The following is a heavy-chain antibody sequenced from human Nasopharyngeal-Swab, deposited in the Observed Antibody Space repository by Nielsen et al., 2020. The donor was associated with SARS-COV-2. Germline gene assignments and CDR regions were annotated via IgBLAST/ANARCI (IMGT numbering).Heavy chain of an antibody. CDR3: ASASGYCSGGSCYVHAFDI. J-gene: IGHJ3*02. CDR1: GGSISSSSYY. Sequence: SETLSFTCTVSGGSISSSSYYWGWIRQPPGKGLEWIGSIYYSGSIYYNPSLKSRVTISVDTSKNQFSLKLSSVTAADTAVYYCASASGYCSGGSCYVHAFDIWGQGTMVTVSS. V-gene: IGHV4-39*01. D-gene: IGHD2-15*01. CDR2: IYYSGSI.